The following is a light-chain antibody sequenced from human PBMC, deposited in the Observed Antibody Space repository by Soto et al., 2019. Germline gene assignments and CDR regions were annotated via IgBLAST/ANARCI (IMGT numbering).Light chain of an antibody. CDR3: QQSYSTPPT. V-gene: IGKV1-9*01. CDR1: QGISNY. CDR2: TAS. J-gene: IGKJ1*01. Sequence: DIQLTQSPSFLSASVGDRVTITCRASQGISNYLAWYQQKPGKAPNLLIHTASTLQSGVPSRFSGSGSGTEFTLTISSLQPEDCATYYCQQSYSTPPTFGQGTKVDIK.